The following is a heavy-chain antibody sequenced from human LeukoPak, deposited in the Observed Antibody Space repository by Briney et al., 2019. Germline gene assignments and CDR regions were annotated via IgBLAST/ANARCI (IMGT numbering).Heavy chain of an antibody. CDR3: ARRSAAAGINWFDP. CDR1: GYTFTSYY. Sequence: ASVKVSCKASGYTFTSYYMHWVRQAPGRGLEWMGIINPSGGRTSYAQKFQGRVTMTRDTSTSTAYMELRSLRSDDTAVYYCARRSAAAGINWFDPWGQGTLVTVSS. D-gene: IGHD6-13*01. V-gene: IGHV1-46*01. CDR2: INPSGGRT. J-gene: IGHJ5*02.